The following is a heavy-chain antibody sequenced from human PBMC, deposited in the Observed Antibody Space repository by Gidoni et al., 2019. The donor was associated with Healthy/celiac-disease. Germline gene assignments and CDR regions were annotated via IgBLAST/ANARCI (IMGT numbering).Heavy chain of an antibody. CDR2: INHSGST. D-gene: IGHD3-22*01. J-gene: IGHJ4*02. CDR1: GGSFSGYY. V-gene: IGHV4-34*01. Sequence: QVQLQQWGAGLLKPSEPLSLTCAVYGGSFSGYYWSWIRQPPGKGLEWIGEINHSGSTNYNPSLKSRVTISVDTSKNQFSLKLSSVTAADTAVYYCARGWSYYDSSGYYYDHDYWGQGTLVTVSS. CDR3: ARGWSYYDSSGYYYDHDY.